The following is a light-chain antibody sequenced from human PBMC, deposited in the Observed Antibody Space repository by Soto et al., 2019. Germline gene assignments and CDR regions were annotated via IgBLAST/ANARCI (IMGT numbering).Light chain of an antibody. Sequence: VVLTKSAGTLSLSPDESATLSCRASQSVSSSYLAWYQQKHGQAPRLLIYGASSRATGIPDRFSGSGYGTDVNLTISRLEPEDFAVYYCQQYGSSPETFGQGTKVDIK. V-gene: IGKV3-20*01. CDR1: QSVSSSY. CDR2: GAS. J-gene: IGKJ1*01. CDR3: QQYGSSPET.